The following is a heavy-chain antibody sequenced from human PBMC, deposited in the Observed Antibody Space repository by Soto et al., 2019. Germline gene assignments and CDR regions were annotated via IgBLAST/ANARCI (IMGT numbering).Heavy chain of an antibody. V-gene: IGHV1-69*08. Sequence: QVQLVQSGAEVKKPGSSVKVSCKASGGTFSTYTISWVRQAPGQGLEWMGRIIPILGIAHYAQKFQGRVTITAAKSTSTAKMELSSLRSEDTAVYYCARDSGYCSGGSCQIEGPIDYWGQGTLVTVSS. D-gene: IGHD2-15*01. J-gene: IGHJ4*02. CDR1: GGTFSTYT. CDR3: ARDSGYCSGGSCQIEGPIDY. CDR2: IIPILGIA.